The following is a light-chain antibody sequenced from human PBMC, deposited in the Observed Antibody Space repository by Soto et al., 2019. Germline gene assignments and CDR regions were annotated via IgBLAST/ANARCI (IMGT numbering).Light chain of an antibody. Sequence: DILLTHSPSTLSASVGDRVTITCRASQSFSRWLAWYQQKPGKVPKLLIYKASGLNSGVPSRFSGSGSGTEFTLTISNLQPDDFATYYCQQYNDHPWTFGQGTKVDIK. J-gene: IGKJ1*01. V-gene: IGKV1-5*03. CDR1: QSFSRW. CDR3: QQYNDHPWT. CDR2: KAS.